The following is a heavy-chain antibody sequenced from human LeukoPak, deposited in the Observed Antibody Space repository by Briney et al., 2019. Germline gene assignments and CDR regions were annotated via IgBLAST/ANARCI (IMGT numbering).Heavy chain of an antibody. J-gene: IGHJ4*02. CDR3: TTETYRRFDY. Sequence: PGRSLRLSCAASRFTFSSDWMSWVRQAPGKGPERVADIKQDGSEQYYVDSVKGRFTISRDNAKNSLYLQIDGLRAEDTAVYYCTTETYRRFDYWGQGTLVAVSS. V-gene: IGHV3-7*01. CDR2: IKQDGSEQ. CDR1: RFTFSSDW.